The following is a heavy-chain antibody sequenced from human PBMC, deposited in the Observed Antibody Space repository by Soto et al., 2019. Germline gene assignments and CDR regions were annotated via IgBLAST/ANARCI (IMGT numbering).Heavy chain of an antibody. J-gene: IGHJ4*02. Sequence: PSETLSLTCTVSGGSISSGGYYWSWIRQHPGKGLEWIGYIYYSGSTYYNPSLKSRVTISVDTSKNQFSLKLSSVTAADTAVYYCASSYRTSFWSGYPNLFDYWGQGTLVTVSS. CDR2: IYYSGST. V-gene: IGHV4-31*03. CDR3: ASSYRTSFWSGYPNLFDY. D-gene: IGHD3-3*01. CDR1: GGSISSGGYY.